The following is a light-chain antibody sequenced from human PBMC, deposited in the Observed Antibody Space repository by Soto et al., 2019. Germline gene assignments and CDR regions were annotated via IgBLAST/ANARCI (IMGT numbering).Light chain of an antibody. V-gene: IGLV2-14*01. Sequence: QSALTQPASVSGSPGQSITISCTGTSSDVGASNSVSWYQQHPGKAPKLMIYDVSNRPSGVSNRFSGSKSGNTASLTISGLQAEDEADYYCSSYTSSSTAGVFGTGTKVTVL. CDR2: DVS. CDR1: SSDVGASNS. CDR3: SSYTSSSTAGV. J-gene: IGLJ1*01.